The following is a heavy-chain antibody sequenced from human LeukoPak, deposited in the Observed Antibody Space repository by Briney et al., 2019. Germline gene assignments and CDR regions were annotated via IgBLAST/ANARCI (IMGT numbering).Heavy chain of an antibody. CDR2: IKQDGSEK. CDR1: GFTFSSYW. J-gene: IGHJ4*02. D-gene: IGHD3-10*01. V-gene: IGHV3-7*01. Sequence: GGSLRLSCAAPGFTFSSYWMSWARQAPGKGLEWVANIKQDGSEKYYVDSVKGRFTISRDNAKNSLYLQMNSLRAEDTAVYYCARLSHYGPLDYWGQGTLVTVSS. CDR3: ARLSHYGPLDY.